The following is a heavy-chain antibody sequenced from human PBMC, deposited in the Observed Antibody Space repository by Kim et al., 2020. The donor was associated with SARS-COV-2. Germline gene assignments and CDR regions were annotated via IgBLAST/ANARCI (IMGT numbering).Heavy chain of an antibody. CDR2: ISYDGSNK. J-gene: IGHJ6*02. CDR3: AKDRGITMVRGVSLYYYYGMGV. D-gene: IGHD3-10*01. Sequence: GGSLRLSCAASGFTFSSYGMHWVRQAPGKGLEWVAVISYDGSNKYYADSVKGRFTISRDNSKNTLYLQMNSLRAEDTAVYYCAKDRGITMVRGVSLYYYYGMGVWGQGTTVTVSS. CDR1: GFTFSSYG. V-gene: IGHV3-30*18.